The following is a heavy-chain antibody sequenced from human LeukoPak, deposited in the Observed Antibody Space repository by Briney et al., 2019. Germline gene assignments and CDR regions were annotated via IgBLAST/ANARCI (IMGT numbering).Heavy chain of an antibody. CDR3: ARHLDGDRYYYYYGMDV. CDR2: TYYSGST. Sequence: SETLSLTCTVSGGSMRSSGYYWGWIRQPPGRGLEWIGSTYYSGSTYYNPSLKSRVTISVDTSEIQFSLKLSSVTAADTAVYYCARHLDGDRYYYYYGMDVWGQGTTVTVSS. J-gene: IGHJ6*02. D-gene: IGHD4-17*01. CDR1: GGSMRSSGYY. V-gene: IGHV4-39*01.